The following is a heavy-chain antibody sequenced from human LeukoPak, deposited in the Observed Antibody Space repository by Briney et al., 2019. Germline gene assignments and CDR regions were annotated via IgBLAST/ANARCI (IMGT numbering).Heavy chain of an antibody. CDR3: AREGGIYCSGGSYYIDY. J-gene: IGHJ4*02. V-gene: IGHV1-2*02. CDR1: GYTFTGYY. D-gene: IGHD2-15*01. Sequence: GASVKVSCKASGYTFTGYYMHWVRQAPGQGLEWMGWINPNSGGTNYAQKFQGRVTMTRDTSISTAYMELSRLRSDDTAVYYCAREGGIYCSGGSYYIDYWGQGTLATVSS. CDR2: INPNSGGT.